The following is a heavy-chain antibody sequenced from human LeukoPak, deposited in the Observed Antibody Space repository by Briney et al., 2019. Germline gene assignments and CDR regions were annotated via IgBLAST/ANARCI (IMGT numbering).Heavy chain of an antibody. CDR2: TSGSGGST. D-gene: IGHD6-19*01. CDR1: GFTFSSYA. J-gene: IGHJ4*02. Sequence: GGSLRLSCAASGFTFSSYAMSWVRQAPGKGLEWVSATSGSGGSTYYADSVKGRFTISRDNSKNTLYLQMNSLRAEDTAVYYCAKAEWGPVAANFDYWGQGTLVTVSS. V-gene: IGHV3-23*01. CDR3: AKAEWGPVAANFDY.